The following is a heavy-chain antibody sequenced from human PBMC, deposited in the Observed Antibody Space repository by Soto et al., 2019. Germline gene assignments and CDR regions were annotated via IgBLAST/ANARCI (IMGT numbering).Heavy chain of an antibody. CDR1: GGTFSSYT. V-gene: IGHV1-69*02. D-gene: IGHD3-22*01. Sequence: SVKVSCQASGGTFSSYTISWVRQAPGQGLEWMGRIIPILGIANYAQKFQGRVTITADKSTSTAYMELSSLRSEDTAVYYCALRSMAVVPEYWGQGTLVTVSS. CDR2: IIPILGIA. CDR3: ALRSMAVVPEY. J-gene: IGHJ4*02.